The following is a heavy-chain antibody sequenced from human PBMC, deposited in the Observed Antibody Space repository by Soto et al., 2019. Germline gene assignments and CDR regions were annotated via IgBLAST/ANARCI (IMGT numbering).Heavy chain of an antibody. CDR1: GGSIRSGGYY. J-gene: IGHJ6*02. D-gene: IGHD5-18*01. Sequence: SETLSLTCTVSGGSIRSGGYYWSWVRQSPRRGLEWIGNIYYSGSTYYNPSLKSRLTISVDTSKNQFSLNLSSVTAADTAVYYCARDRLMATAGTARHYFGLDVWGQGTTVTVSS. V-gene: IGHV4-31*03. CDR2: IYYSGST. CDR3: ARDRLMATAGTARHYFGLDV.